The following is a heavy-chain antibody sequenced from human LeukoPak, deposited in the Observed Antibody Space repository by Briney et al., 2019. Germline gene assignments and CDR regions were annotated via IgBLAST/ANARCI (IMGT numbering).Heavy chain of an antibody. D-gene: IGHD3-22*01. V-gene: IGHV1-18*01. J-gene: IGHJ4*02. CDR3: ARDYSYDSSGFPFDY. CDR2: ISAYSGKT. CDR1: GYTFTSYG. Sequence: GASVKVSCKASGYTFTSYGISWVRQAPGQGLEWMGWISAYSGKTKYAQKLLGRVTMTTDTSTTTAYMELRSLRSDDTAVYYCARDYSYDSSGFPFDYWGQGTLVIVSS.